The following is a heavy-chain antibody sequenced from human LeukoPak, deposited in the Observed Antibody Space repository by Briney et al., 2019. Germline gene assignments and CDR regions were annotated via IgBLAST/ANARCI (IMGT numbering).Heavy chain of an antibody. Sequence: SGPTLVNPTQTLTLTCTFSGFSLNTNGVGVGWIRQPPGKALEWLALIYWDDDKRYSPSMKSRLTINKDTSKNQVVLTMTNMDPVDTATYYCVHRRYYYDSGGYYQDYYFDYWGQRTLVTVSS. CDR2: IYWDDDK. CDR1: GFSLNTNGVG. J-gene: IGHJ4*02. CDR3: VHRRYYYDSGGYYQDYYFDY. V-gene: IGHV2-5*02. D-gene: IGHD3-22*01.